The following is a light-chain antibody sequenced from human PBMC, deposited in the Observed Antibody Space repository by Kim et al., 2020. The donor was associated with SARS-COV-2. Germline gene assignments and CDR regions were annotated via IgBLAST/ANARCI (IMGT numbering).Light chain of an antibody. CDR3: QQRSNWPSRT. CDR2: DAS. CDR1: QSVGNS. J-gene: IGKJ2*01. Sequence: LSPGETATLSCRASQSVGNSLVWYKQKPGQAPRLLLYDASTRVIGIPARFSGSGSETDFTLTISGLEPEDFAVYYCQQRSNWPSRTFGQGTKLEI. V-gene: IGKV3-11*01.